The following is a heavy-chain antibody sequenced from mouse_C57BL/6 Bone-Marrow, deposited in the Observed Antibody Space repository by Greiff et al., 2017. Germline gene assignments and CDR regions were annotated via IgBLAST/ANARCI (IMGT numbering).Heavy chain of an antibody. CDR3: ARWDYGSSIYWYFDV. D-gene: IGHD1-1*01. V-gene: IGHV1-82*01. J-gene: IGHJ1*03. CDR1: GYAFSSSW. CDR2: IYPGDGDT. Sequence: QVQLQQSGPELVKPGASVKISCKASGYAFSSSWMNWVKQRPGKGLEWIGRIYPGDGDTNYNGKFKGKATLTADKSSSTAYMQLSSLTSEDSAVYFCARWDYGSSIYWYFDVWGTGTTVTVSS.